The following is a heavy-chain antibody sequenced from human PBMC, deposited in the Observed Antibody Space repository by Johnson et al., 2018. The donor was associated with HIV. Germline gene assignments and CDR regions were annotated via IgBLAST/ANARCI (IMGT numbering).Heavy chain of an antibody. J-gene: IGHJ3*02. CDR1: RFTFSSYW. CDR2: VFSGDNT. CDR3: ARDLSEGELGHAFDI. V-gene: IGHV3-66*01. Sequence: VQLVESGGDLVQPGGSLRLSCAASRFTFSSYWMHWVRQAPGKGLEWVSIVFSGDNTYYADSVKGRFTISRDNSKNTLYLQMNSLRAEDTAVYYCARDLSEGELGHAFDIWGQGTMVTVSS. D-gene: IGHD1-26*01.